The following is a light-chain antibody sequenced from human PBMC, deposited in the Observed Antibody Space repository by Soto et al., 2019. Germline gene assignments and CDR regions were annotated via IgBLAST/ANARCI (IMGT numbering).Light chain of an antibody. CDR1: QSISSW. Sequence: DIQMTQSPSTLSASVGDRVTITCRASQSISSWLAWYQQKPGKAPKLLIYKASTLESGVPSRFSGSGSGTEFTLNISSLQPDDFATYYCQQYNSHSTFGQGTKVEIK. V-gene: IGKV1-5*03. CDR2: KAS. CDR3: QQYNSHST. J-gene: IGKJ1*01.